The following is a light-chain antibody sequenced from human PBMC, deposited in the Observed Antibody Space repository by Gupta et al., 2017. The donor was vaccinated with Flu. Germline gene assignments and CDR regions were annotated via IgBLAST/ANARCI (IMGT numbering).Light chain of an antibody. J-gene: IGLJ3*02. CDR3: AAWDDSLSCWV. CDR1: SSNIGSNY. Sequence: QSVLTPPPSVSGTPGQRVTISCSGSSSNIGSNYVYWYQQLPGTAPKLLIYRNNQRPTGVPDRFSDSKSGTSASLAISVRRSEDEADYYCAAWDDSLSCWVFGGGTKLTVL. V-gene: IGLV1-47*01. CDR2: RNN.